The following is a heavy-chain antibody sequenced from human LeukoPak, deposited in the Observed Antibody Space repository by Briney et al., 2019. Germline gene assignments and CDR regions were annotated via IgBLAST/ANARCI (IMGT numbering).Heavy chain of an antibody. V-gene: IGHV3-30*18. Sequence: PGGSLRLSCAASGFTFSSYGMHWVRQAPGKGLEWVAVISYDGSNKYYADSVKGRFTISRDNSKNTLYLQMDSLRAEDTAVYACVKDHRDSGNYYYYYGMDVWGQGTTVAVSS. CDR1: GFTFSSYG. D-gene: IGHD1-26*01. CDR2: ISYDGSNK. J-gene: IGHJ6*02. CDR3: VKDHRDSGNYYYYYGMDV.